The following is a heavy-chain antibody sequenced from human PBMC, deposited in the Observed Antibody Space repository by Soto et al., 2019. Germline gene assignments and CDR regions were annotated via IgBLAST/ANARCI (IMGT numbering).Heavy chain of an antibody. D-gene: IGHD2-21*02. CDR1: GYSFTSYW. CDR3: ARHRGDSGLIHGMDV. V-gene: IGHV5-10-1*01. J-gene: IGHJ6*02. CDR2: IDPSDSYT. Sequence: HGESLKISCKGSGYSFTSYWISWVRQMPGKGLEWMGRIDPSDSYTNYSPSFQGHVTISADKSISTAYLQWSSLKASDTAMYYCARHRGDSGLIHGMDVWGQGTTVTSP.